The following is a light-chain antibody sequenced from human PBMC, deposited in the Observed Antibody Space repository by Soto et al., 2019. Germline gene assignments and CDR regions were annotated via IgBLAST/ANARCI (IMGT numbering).Light chain of an antibody. V-gene: IGLV2-8*01. J-gene: IGLJ7*01. Sequence: QSALTQPPSASGSPGQSVSISCTGSSSDVGRYNYVSRYQQHPGKAPKLMISEVSKRPSGVPDRFSGSKSGNTASLTVSGLQPEDEAEYYCSSYAGSNTFVFGSGTQLTVL. CDR3: SSYAGSNTFV. CDR2: EVS. CDR1: SSDVGRYNY.